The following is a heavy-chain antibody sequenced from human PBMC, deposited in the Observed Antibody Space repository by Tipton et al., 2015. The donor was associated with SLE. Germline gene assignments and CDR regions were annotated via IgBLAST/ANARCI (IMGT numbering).Heavy chain of an antibody. CDR2: INDSGNT. Sequence: QLVQSGAEVKPSETLSLTCDVSGYSISSGYYWAWIRQPPGSGLEWIGSINDSGNTYYSPSLKSRVTISADTSKNQFSLKLTSVTAADTAVYYCARQPLYYDSRGSSPAYFQSWGQGTPVTVSS. D-gene: IGHD3-22*01. V-gene: IGHV4-38-2*01. CDR3: ARQPLYYDSRGSSPAYFQS. CDR1: GYSISSGYY. J-gene: IGHJ1*01.